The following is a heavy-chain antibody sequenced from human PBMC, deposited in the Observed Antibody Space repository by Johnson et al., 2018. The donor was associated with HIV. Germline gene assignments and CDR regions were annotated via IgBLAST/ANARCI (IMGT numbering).Heavy chain of an antibody. CDR2: ISFDESNY. D-gene: IGHD2-21*01. Sequence: QVQLVESGGGLVKPGGSLRLSCTASGFTFSNYAMHWVRQAPGKGLEWVAVISFDESNYYYADSVKGRFIISRGNSKNTLYLQMNSLKIEDTAVYYCATLGVVIATRDAFDIWGQGTMVTVSS. V-gene: IGHV3-30-3*01. CDR3: ATLGVVIATRDAFDI. CDR1: GFTFSNYA. J-gene: IGHJ3*02.